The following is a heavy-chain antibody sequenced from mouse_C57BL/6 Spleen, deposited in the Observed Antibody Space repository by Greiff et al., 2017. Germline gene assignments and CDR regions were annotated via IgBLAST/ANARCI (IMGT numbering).Heavy chain of an antibody. CDR1: GFSFTDYY. Sequence: EVQLQQSGPELVKPGASVKISCKASGFSFTDYYMNWVKQSNGKSLEWIGVINPNHATTSNNQKFTGKATLTIYQSSSTAYMQLNNLTSEDSAVYYCARSGDYDFYAMDYWGQGTSVTVSS. D-gene: IGHD2-4*01. CDR2: INPNHATT. CDR3: ARSGDYDFYAMDY. J-gene: IGHJ4*01. V-gene: IGHV1-39*01.